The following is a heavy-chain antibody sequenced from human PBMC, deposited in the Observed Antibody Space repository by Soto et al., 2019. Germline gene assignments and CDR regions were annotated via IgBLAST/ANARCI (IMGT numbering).Heavy chain of an antibody. Sequence: QVQLVQSGAEVKKPGASVKVSCKASGYTFTTYDISWVRQAPGQGLEWMGRISTYNGDTNYPQSLQGRLTMTTDTSTNTAYMELRSLRSDDTAVYYCARDPYNVLMVNAPNRYGMDVWGQGTTVTVSS. V-gene: IGHV1-18*01. D-gene: IGHD2-8*01. J-gene: IGHJ6*02. CDR3: ARDPYNVLMVNAPNRYGMDV. CDR1: GYTFTTYD. CDR2: ISTYNGDT.